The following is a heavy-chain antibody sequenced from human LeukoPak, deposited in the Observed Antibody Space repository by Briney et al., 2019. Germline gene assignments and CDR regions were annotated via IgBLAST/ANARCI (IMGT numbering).Heavy chain of an antibody. Sequence: GGSLRLSCAASGFTFSSYAMSWVRQAPGKGLEWVSTISGTGGSTFYADSVKGQFTISRDNSKNTLYLQMNSLRAEDTAVYYCARDQWNGMDVWGQGTTVTVSS. CDR3: ARDQWNGMDV. V-gene: IGHV3-23*01. CDR2: ISGTGGST. J-gene: IGHJ6*02. D-gene: IGHD2-8*01. CDR1: GFTFSSYA.